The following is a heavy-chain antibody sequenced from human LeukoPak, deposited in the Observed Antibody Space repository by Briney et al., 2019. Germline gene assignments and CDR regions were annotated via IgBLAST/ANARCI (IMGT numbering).Heavy chain of an antibody. CDR3: ARVRYSGSYNYMDV. Sequence: GGSLRLSCAASGFTFSSYWMTWVRQAPGKGLEWVANIKQGGSEKYYVDSVKGRFTISRDNAKNTLYLQMNSLRAEDTAVYYCARVRYSGSYNYMDVWGKGTTVTVSS. D-gene: IGHD1-26*01. CDR1: GFTFSSYW. J-gene: IGHJ6*03. CDR2: IKQGGSEK. V-gene: IGHV3-7*01.